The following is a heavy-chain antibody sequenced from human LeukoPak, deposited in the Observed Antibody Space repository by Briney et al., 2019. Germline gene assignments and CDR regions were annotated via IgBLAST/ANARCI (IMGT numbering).Heavy chain of an antibody. CDR2: IGSDDNK. D-gene: IGHD6-13*01. Sequence: GGSLRLSCTASGFTFSKNAMAWVRQAPGKGPEWVSGIGSDDNKHYGDSVKGRFTISRDNTENRAYLQMNSLRAEDTAVYYCAKDLFRWSFDYWGQGMLVTVSS. CDR3: AKDLFRWSFDY. J-gene: IGHJ4*02. V-gene: IGHV3-23*01. CDR1: GFTFSKNA.